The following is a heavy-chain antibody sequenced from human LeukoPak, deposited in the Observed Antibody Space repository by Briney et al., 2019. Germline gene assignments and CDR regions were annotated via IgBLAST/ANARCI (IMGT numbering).Heavy chain of an antibody. J-gene: IGHJ4*02. CDR2: IKQDGSEK. D-gene: IGHD1-26*01. CDR3: ARDNSGSYYYN. Sequence: GGSLRLSCAASGFTFTTYWMTWVRQAPGKGLEWVANIKQDGSEKHYVDSVKGRFTISRDNAKNSLYLQMNSLRAEDTAIYYCARDNSGSYYYNWGQGTLVTVS. V-gene: IGHV3-7*01. CDR1: GFTFTTYW.